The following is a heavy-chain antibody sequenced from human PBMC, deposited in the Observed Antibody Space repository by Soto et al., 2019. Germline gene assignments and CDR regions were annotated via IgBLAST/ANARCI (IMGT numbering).Heavy chain of an antibody. CDR2: IYYSGST. CDR3: ARHSIYGEFDY. J-gene: IGHJ4*02. V-gene: IGHV4-59*08. D-gene: IGHD2-21*01. Sequence: SETLSLTCTVSGGSIISYYWIWIRQPPGKGLEWVGYIYYSGSTNYNPSLKSRVTISVDTSKNQFSLKLTSVTATDTAVYYCARHSIYGEFDYWGQGTQVTVSS. CDR1: GGSIISYY.